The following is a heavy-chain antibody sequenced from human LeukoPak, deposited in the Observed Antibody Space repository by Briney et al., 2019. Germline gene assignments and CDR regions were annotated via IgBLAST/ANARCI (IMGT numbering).Heavy chain of an antibody. V-gene: IGHV3-7*01. Sequence: GGSLRLSCAASGFTFRSYWMSWVRQAPGKGLEWVATINQDVSQIKYVDSVKGRFTISRDNAQNSLYLQMNSLRDEDTAVYYCAKLGYNCWDFDYWGQGTVVTVSS. J-gene: IGHJ4*02. CDR3: AKLGYNCWDFDY. CDR1: GFTFRSYW. CDR2: INQDVSQI. D-gene: IGHD1-20*01.